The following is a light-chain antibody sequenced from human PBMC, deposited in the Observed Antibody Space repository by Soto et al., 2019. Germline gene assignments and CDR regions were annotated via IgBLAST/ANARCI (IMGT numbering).Light chain of an antibody. J-gene: IGKJ4*01. CDR3: QQRSNWPLN. Sequence: EIVLTHSPATLSLSPGERATLSCRASQSVSSYLAWYQQKPGQAPRLLIYDASNRATGIPARFSGSGSGTDFTLTISSLEPEDVAVYDCQQRSNWPLNFGGGTKVEIK. CDR1: QSVSSY. CDR2: DAS. V-gene: IGKV3-11*01.